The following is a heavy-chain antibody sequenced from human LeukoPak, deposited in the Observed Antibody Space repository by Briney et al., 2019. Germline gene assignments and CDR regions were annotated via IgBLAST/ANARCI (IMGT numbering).Heavy chain of an antibody. CDR2: INHSGST. V-gene: IGHV4-34*01. D-gene: IGHD2-2*01. Sequence: SETLSLTCAVYGGSFSGYYWSWIRQPPGKGLEWIGEINHSGSTNYNPSLKSRVTIPVDTSKNQFSLKLSSVTAADTAVYYCARRGSTSVDYWGQGTLVTVSS. CDR1: GGSFSGYY. CDR3: ARRGSTSVDY. J-gene: IGHJ4*02.